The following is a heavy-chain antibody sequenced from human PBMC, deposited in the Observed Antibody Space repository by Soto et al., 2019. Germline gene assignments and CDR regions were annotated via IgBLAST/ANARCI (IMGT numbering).Heavy chain of an antibody. Sequence: LRLSCATSGFTFSSNGMSWVRQAPGKGLDWVSGISGSGRNTYYADSVKGRFTISRDNSKNTLFLQMNSLRVEDTAVYYCAKNGLSDSPSAIDSWGQGTLVTVSS. CDR2: ISGSGRNT. V-gene: IGHV3-23*01. D-gene: IGHD2-8*01. CDR3: AKNGLSDSPSAIDS. CDR1: GFTFSSNG. J-gene: IGHJ4*02.